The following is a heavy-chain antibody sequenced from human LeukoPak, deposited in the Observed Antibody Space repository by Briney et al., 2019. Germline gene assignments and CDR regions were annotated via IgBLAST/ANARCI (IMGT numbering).Heavy chain of an antibody. CDR1: GFTLGSSY. J-gene: IGHJ4*02. D-gene: IGHD1-26*01. Sequence: TGGSLRLSCAASGFTLGSSYMGWVHQAPGKGLEWVSVIYSGGSTYYADSMKGRFTLSRDNSKNTLYLQMNSLRAEDTAVYYCARLSGSYYEADYWGQGTLVTVSS. CDR2: IYSGGST. CDR3: ARLSGSYYEADY. V-gene: IGHV3-53*01.